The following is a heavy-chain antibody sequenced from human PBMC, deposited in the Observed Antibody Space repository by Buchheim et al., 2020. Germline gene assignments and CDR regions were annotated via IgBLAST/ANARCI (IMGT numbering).Heavy chain of an antibody. CDR1: GFTFSSYA. Sequence: EVQLVESGGGLVQPGGSLRLSCAASGFTFSSYAMSWVRQAPGKGLEWVSDISCSGGSTYYEDSVKGRFTISRDNSTTTLYLQMNSLRAEDTAVYYCAKAVESYSSGWYSGYFDYWGQGTL. J-gene: IGHJ4*02. V-gene: IGHV3-23*04. CDR2: ISCSGGST. D-gene: IGHD6-19*01. CDR3: AKAVESYSSGWYSGYFDY.